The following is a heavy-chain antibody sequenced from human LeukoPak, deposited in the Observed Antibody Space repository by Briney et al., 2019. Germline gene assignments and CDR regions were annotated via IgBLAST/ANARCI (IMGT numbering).Heavy chain of an antibody. V-gene: IGHV1-69*05. Sequence: GASVKVSCKASGGTFSTYTITWVRQAPGQGREWMGGIIPVFGTANYAQKFQGRVTVATDESTSTAYLELSSLRSDDTAIYYCARVDRYYYYLDVWGKGTAVTVSS. CDR2: IIPVFGTA. J-gene: IGHJ6*03. CDR1: GGTFSTYT. CDR3: ARVDRYYYYLDV.